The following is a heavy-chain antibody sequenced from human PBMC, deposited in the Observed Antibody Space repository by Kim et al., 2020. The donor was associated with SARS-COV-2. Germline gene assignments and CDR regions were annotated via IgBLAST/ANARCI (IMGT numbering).Heavy chain of an antibody. D-gene: IGHD3-10*01. V-gene: IGHV3-53*01. Sequence: GGSLRLSCAASGFSVNDNYMTWVRQAPGKGLEWVSTLYFSGTTHYADSVKGRFTISSDISKNTLFLQMNSLKAEDTALYYCVRERVQVGEVDWGHGALVT. J-gene: IGHJ4*01. CDR3: VRERVQVGEVD. CDR1: GFSVNDNY. CDR2: LYFSGTT.